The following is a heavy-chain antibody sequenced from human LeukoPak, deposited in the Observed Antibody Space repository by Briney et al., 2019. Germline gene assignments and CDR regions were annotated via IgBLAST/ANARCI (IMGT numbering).Heavy chain of an antibody. J-gene: IGHJ4*02. CDR3: AKASSNYFYYFEY. V-gene: IGHV3-30-3*01. D-gene: IGHD2/OR15-2a*01. Sequence: GGSLRLSCAASGFTFSSYAMHWVRQAPGKGLEWVAVISYDGSNKYYADSVKGRFTLSGDNSKNTLYLQTNTLRDEDTAVYYCAKASSNYFYYFEYWGQGTLVTVSS. CDR2: ISYDGSNK. CDR1: GFTFSSYA.